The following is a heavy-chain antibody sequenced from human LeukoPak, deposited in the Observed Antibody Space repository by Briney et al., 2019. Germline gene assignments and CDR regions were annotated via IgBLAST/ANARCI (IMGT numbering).Heavy chain of an antibody. V-gene: IGHV3-48*03. CDR3: TKETPQMDV. Sequence: GGSLRLSCEASGFTFSSYEMNWVRQAPGQGLEWVAYISSTGNTVHYAGSVKGRFTISRDNAKNSLYLQMNRLRAEDTAVYYCTKETPQMDVWGKGTTVIVSS. D-gene: IGHD2-15*01. CDR2: ISSTGNTV. CDR1: GFTFSSYE. J-gene: IGHJ6*03.